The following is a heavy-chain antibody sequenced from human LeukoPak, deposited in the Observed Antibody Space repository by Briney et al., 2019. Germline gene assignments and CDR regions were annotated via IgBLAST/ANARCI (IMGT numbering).Heavy chain of an antibody. D-gene: IGHD2-2*01. V-gene: IGHV3-30*04. CDR2: ISYDGSNK. Sequence: GGSLRLSCAASGFTFSSYAMHWVRQAPGKGLEWVAVISYDGSNKYYADSVKGRFTISRDNAKNTLYLQMNSLRAEDTAVYYCARDQDIVVVPAAIFDYWGQGTLVTVSS. CDR3: ARDQDIVVVPAAIFDY. J-gene: IGHJ4*02. CDR1: GFTFSSYA.